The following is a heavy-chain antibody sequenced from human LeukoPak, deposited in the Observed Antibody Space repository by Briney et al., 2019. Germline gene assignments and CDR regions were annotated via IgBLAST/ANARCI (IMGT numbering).Heavy chain of an antibody. CDR3: ARGQYYHDSSGYDY. Sequence: ASVKVSCKASGYTFTDYYMHWARQAPGQGLEWMGWISPNSGGTNYAQKFQGRVTMTRDTSISTAYLELSGLRSDDTAVYYCARGQYYHDSSGYDYWGQGTLATVSS. J-gene: IGHJ4*02. CDR2: ISPNSGGT. V-gene: IGHV1-2*02. CDR1: GYTFTDYY. D-gene: IGHD3-22*01.